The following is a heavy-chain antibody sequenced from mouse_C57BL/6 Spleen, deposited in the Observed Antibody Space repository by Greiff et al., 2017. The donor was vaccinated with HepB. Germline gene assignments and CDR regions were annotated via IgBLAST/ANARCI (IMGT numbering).Heavy chain of an antibody. V-gene: IGHV2-6*03. CDR3: ARSIMVTTFYFDV. Sequence: VQLQESGPGLVAPSQSLSITCTVSGFSLTSYGVHWVRQPPGKGLEWLVVIWSDGSTTYNSAIKSRLSISKDNSKSQVFLKMNSLQTDDTAMYYCARSIMVTTFYFDVWGTGTTFTVSS. D-gene: IGHD2-2*01. CDR1: GFSLTSYG. J-gene: IGHJ1*03. CDR2: IWSDGST.